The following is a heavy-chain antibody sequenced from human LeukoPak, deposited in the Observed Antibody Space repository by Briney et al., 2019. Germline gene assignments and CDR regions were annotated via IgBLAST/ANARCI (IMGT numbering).Heavy chain of an antibody. CDR1: GFTFDDYA. CDR2: ISWNSGSI. D-gene: IGHD3-16*01. J-gene: IGHJ4*02. V-gene: IGHV3-9*01. CDR3: EKDMYGGGGFDY. Sequence: GGSLRLSCAASGFTFDDYAMHWVRQAPGKGLEWVSGISWNSGSIGYADSMKGRFTISRDNAKNSLYLQMNSLRAEDTALYYCEKDMYGGGGFDYWGQGTLVTVSS.